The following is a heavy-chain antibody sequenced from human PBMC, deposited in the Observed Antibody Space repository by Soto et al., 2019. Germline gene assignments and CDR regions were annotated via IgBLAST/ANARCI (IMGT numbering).Heavy chain of an antibody. Sequence: SQTLSLTCAISGDSVSSNSAAWNWIRQSPSRGLEGLGRTYYRSKWYNDYAVSVKSRITINPDTSKNQFSLQLNSVTPEDTAVYFCARTLSSSAENWFDPWGQGTLVTVSS. V-gene: IGHV6-1*01. D-gene: IGHD6-6*01. J-gene: IGHJ5*02. CDR2: TYYRSKWYN. CDR1: GDSVSSNSAA. CDR3: ARTLSSSAENWFDP.